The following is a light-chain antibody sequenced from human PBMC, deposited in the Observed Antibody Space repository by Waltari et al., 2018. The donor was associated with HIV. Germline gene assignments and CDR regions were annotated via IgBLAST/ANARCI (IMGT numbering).Light chain of an antibody. J-gene: IGLJ3*02. CDR2: ENK. CDR1: SSHIGNNY. Sequence: QSVLTQPPSVSAAPGQKVTFSCSGSSSHIGNNYVSWYQQLPGTAPKLLIDENKKRPAGIPDRFSGSKSGTSATLGITGLQTGDEADYYCGTWDSSLVWVFGGGTKLTVL. CDR3: GTWDSSLVWV. V-gene: IGLV1-51*02.